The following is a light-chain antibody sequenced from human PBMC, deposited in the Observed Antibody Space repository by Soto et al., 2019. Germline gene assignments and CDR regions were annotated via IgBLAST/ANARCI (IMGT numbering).Light chain of an antibody. V-gene: IGKV1-16*02. CDR1: QDIGKS. Sequence: DIEMTQSPSSLSASVGDRVTITCRASQDIGKSLNWFQQKPGKAPKSLMYAASTLRTGIASKFSGSGAGTEFTLTISSLQPEDLANYYCQQYKSYLLAFGQGTRREIK. J-gene: IGKJ5*01. CDR2: AAS. CDR3: QQYKSYLLA.